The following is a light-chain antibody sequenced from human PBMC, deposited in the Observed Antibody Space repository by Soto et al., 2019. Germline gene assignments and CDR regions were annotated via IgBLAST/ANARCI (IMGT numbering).Light chain of an antibody. CDR3: SSYTTSNTRQIV. J-gene: IGLJ1*01. CDR2: DVS. V-gene: IGLV2-14*03. Sequence: QSVLTQPASVSGYPGQSITISCTGTSSDVGGYNYVSRYQHHPGKAPKLLIYDVSNRPSGVSNRFSGSKSDNTASLTISGLQPEDEADYYCSSYTTSNTRQIVFGTGTKVTVL. CDR1: SSDVGGYNY.